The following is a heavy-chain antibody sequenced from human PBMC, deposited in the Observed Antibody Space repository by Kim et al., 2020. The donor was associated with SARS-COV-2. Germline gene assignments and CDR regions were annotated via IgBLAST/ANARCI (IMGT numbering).Heavy chain of an antibody. J-gene: IGHJ5*02. CDR3: ARELLHNWFDP. D-gene: IGHD2-15*01. V-gene: IGHV4-4*07. Sequence: TYSPSLQVRVTLAVSTSKNQSSLKLSSGTAADTAVYYCARELLHNWFDPWGQGTLVTVSS.